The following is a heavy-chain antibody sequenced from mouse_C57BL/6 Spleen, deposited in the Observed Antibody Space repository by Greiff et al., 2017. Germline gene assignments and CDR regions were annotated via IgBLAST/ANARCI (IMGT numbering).Heavy chain of an antibody. V-gene: IGHV5-4*01. CDR3: ARTYGSSSYYFDY. Sequence: EVHLVESGGGLVKPGGSLKLSCAASGFTFSSYALSWVRQTPEKRLEWVATISDGGSYTYYPDNVKGRFTISRDNAKNNLYLQMSHLKSEDTAMYYCARTYGSSSYYFDYWGQGTTLTVSS. D-gene: IGHD1-1*01. J-gene: IGHJ2*01. CDR2: ISDGGSYT. CDR1: GFTFSSYA.